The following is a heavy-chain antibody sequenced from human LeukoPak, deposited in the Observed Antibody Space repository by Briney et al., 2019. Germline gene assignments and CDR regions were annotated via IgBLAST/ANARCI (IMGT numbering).Heavy chain of an antibody. CDR2: IRSKAYGGTT. Sequence: GGSLRLSCTASGFTFGDYAMSWVRQAPGKGLEWVGFIRSKAYGGTTEYAASVKGRFTISRDDSKSIAYLQMNSLKTEDTAVYYCTRGVIVGATLVPNFDYWGQGTLVTVSS. D-gene: IGHD1-26*01. CDR1: GFTFGDYA. J-gene: IGHJ4*02. V-gene: IGHV3-49*04. CDR3: TRGVIVGATLVPNFDY.